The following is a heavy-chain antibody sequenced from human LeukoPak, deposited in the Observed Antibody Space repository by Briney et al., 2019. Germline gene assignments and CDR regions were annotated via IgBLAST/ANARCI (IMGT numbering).Heavy chain of an antibody. D-gene: IGHD7-27*01. Sequence: SQTLSLTCTVSGGSISSGGYYWSGIRQLPGKGLEWIGYIYYSGTTSYNPSLKSRLTISLDTSENQFSLKLSSVTAADTAVYYCARGSTGDKSNNWGQGTLVTVSS. CDR3: ARGSTGDKSNN. CDR2: IYYSGTT. V-gene: IGHV4-31*03. CDR1: GGSISSGGYY. J-gene: IGHJ4*02.